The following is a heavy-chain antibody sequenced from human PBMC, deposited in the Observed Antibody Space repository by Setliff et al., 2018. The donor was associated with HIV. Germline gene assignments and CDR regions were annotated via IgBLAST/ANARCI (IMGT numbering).Heavy chain of an antibody. D-gene: IGHD3-3*01. CDR1: GFSFSDHA. CDR2: VLRGGSTT. J-gene: IGHJ6*03. Sequence: GGSLRLSCAASGFSFSDHAMSWVRRAPGMGLEWLSVVLRGGSTTYSADSVKGRFTISRDDSKNTVYLEMRSLRAEDTAVYFCAKYTRGGSIFYYMDVWGKGTTVTVSS. CDR3: AKYTRGGSIFYYMDV. V-gene: IGHV3-23*03.